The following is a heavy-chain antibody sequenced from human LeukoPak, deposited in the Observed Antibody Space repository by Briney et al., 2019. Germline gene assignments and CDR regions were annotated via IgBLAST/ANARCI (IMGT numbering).Heavy chain of an antibody. D-gene: IGHD3-22*01. CDR2: IYYSGST. Sequence: PSETLSLTCTVSGDSISSTNYYWGWIRQPPGKGLDWIGSIYYSGSTYYNPSLKSRFTISVDTSKNQFSLKLSSVTAADTAVYYCVNYYDSSDYQQPNHFDYWGQGTLVTVSS. V-gene: IGHV4-39*01. J-gene: IGHJ4*02. CDR1: GDSISSTNYY. CDR3: VNYYDSSDYQQPNHFDY.